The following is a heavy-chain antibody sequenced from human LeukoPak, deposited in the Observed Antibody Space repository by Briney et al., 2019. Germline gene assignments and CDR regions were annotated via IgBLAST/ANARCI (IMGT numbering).Heavy chain of an antibody. CDR3: AREYKNYPWRFDY. J-gene: IGHJ4*02. CDR2: IYTSGST. D-gene: IGHD5-24*01. V-gene: IGHV4-61*09. CDR1: GDSISSGNYY. Sequence: SQTLSLTCTVSGDSISSGNYYWSWLRQPAGKGLEWIGHIYTSGSTNYNPSLKSRVTMSVDTSKNQFSLKLNSVTAADTAVYYCAREYKNYPWRFDYWGRGALFTVSS.